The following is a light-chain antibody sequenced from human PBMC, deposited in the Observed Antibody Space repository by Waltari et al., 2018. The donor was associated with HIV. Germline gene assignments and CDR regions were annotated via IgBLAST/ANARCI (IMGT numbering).Light chain of an antibody. CDR1: TGAVTSAYY. Sequence: QTVVTKKPSLPVSPGGTVTPTCASSTGAVTSAYYPTWFRLNPGQAPRALIYRTNYKPSRTPVRFSGSLLGGKAALTLAGVQPEDEAEYYCQLYYDGAWVFGGGTKLTVL. V-gene: IGLV7-43*01. J-gene: IGLJ3*02. CDR2: RTN. CDR3: QLYYDGAWV.